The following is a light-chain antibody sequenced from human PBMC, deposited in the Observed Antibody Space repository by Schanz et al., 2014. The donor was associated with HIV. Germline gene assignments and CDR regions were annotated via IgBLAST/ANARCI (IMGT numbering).Light chain of an antibody. CDR2: EVS. J-gene: IGLJ1*01. CDR1: SSDVGGYKY. CDR3: SSYTSSSTYV. V-gene: IGLV2-8*01. Sequence: QSALTQPPSASGSPGQSVTISCTGTSSDVGGYKYVSWYQQHPGKAPKLLIYEVSKRPLGVPDRFSGSKSGNTASLTISGLQAEDEADYYCSSYTSSSTYVFGTGTKLTVL.